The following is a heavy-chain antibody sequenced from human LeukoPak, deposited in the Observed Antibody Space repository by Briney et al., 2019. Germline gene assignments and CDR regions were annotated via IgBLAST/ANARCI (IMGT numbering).Heavy chain of an antibody. D-gene: IGHD6-19*01. V-gene: IGHV1-2*02. J-gene: IGHJ6*03. CDR2: INPNSGGT. Sequence: ASVKVSCKASGYTFTSYYMHWVRQAPGQGLEWMGWINPNSGGTNYAQKFQGRVTMTRDTSISTAYMELSRLRSDDTAVYFCARLQDSTGWYGGNSYYYMPVCGKGTTLTVSS. CDR3: ARLQDSTGWYGGNSYYYMPV. CDR1: GYTFTSYY.